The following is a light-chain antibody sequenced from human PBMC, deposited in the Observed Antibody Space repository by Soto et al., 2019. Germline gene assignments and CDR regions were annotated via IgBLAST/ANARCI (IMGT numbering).Light chain of an antibody. CDR1: QSVSNSF. CDR2: RAS. CDR3: QQYGSSPPT. J-gene: IGKJ1*01. V-gene: IGKV3-20*01. Sequence: EIVLTQSPGNLSLSPGERATLSCRASQSVSNSFMAWYQQRPGQAPRFLIYRASNRATGIPDRFSGGGSGTDFTLTISKLEPEDFAMYYCQQYGSSPPTFGQGTKV.